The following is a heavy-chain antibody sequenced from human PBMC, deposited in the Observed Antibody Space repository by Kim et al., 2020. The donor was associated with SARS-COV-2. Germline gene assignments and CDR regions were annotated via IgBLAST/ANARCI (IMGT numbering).Heavy chain of an antibody. J-gene: IGHJ3*02. V-gene: IGHV3-30-3*01. CDR1: GLTLSSYA. CDR3: ASGRHRITMIVVVTRNVYDAFDI. D-gene: IGHD3-22*01. CDR2: ISYDGSNK. Sequence: GGSLRLSCAASGLTLSSYAMHWVRQAPGKGLEWVAVISYDGSNKYYADSVKGRFTISRYNSKKTLYLQMNSLRAENTAVYYGASGRHRITMIVVVTRNVYDAFDIWGQGTMVTVSS.